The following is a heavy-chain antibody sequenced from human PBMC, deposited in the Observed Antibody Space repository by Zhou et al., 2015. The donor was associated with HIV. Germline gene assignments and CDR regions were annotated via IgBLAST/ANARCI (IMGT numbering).Heavy chain of an antibody. CDR2: MNPKSGNT. V-gene: IGHV1-8*01. D-gene: IGHD7-27*01. Sequence: QVQLVQSGAEVKKPGASVKVSCKASGYTFTTYDINWVRQATGQGLEWMGWMNPKSGNTGYAQKFQGRVTMTRNTSINTAYMALSSLRSDDTAIYFCATMKGYGTNWGRFDPWGQGTLVIVS. J-gene: IGHJ5*02. CDR3: ATMKGYGTNWGRFDP. CDR1: GYTFTTYD.